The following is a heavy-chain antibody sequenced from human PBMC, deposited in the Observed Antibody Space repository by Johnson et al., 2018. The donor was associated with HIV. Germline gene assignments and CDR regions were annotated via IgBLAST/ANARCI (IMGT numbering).Heavy chain of an antibody. CDR2: ISYDGSNK. V-gene: IGHV3-30-3*01. J-gene: IGHJ3*02. Sequence: QVQLVESGGGVVQPGRSLRLSCAASGFTFSSYAMHWVRQAPGKGLEWVAVISYDGSNKYYADSVKGRFTISRDNSKNTLYLQMNSLRAEDTAVYYCARQGKRLSWGGAFDIWGQGTVVTVSS. D-gene: IGHD6-13*01. CDR3: ARQGKRLSWGGAFDI. CDR1: GFTFSSYA.